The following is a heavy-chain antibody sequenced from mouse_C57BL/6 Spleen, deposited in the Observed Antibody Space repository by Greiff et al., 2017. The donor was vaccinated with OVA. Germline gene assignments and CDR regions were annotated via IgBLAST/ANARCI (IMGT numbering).Heavy chain of an antibody. V-gene: IGHV1-62-2*01. Sequence: QVQLKQSGAELVKPGASVKLSCKASGYTFTEYTIHWVKQRSGQGLEWIGWFYPGSGSIKYNEKFKDKATLTADNSSSTVYMELSRLTSEDSAVYFCARHEGAGDGYYVSAWFAYWGQGTLVTVSA. CDR1: GYTFTEYT. J-gene: IGHJ3*01. D-gene: IGHD2-3*01. CDR2: FYPGSGSI. CDR3: ARHEGAGDGYYVSAWFAY.